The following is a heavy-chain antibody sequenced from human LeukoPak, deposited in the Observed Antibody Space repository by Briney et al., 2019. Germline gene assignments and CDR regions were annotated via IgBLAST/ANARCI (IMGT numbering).Heavy chain of an antibody. V-gene: IGHV1-2*02. Sequence: ASVKVSCKASGYTFTGYYMHWVRQAPGQGLEWMGWINPNSGGTNSAQKFQGRVTMTRDTSINTAYMELTRLRSDDTAVYYCARDYYDSSGQRWFDPWGQGTLVTVSS. CDR1: GYTFTGYY. CDR2: INPNSGGT. D-gene: IGHD3-22*01. J-gene: IGHJ5*02. CDR3: ARDYYDSSGQRWFDP.